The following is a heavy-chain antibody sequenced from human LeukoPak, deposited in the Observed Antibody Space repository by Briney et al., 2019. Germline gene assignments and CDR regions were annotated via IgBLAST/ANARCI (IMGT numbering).Heavy chain of an antibody. D-gene: IGHD3-10*01. CDR3: ARDLDGSGSYYNVAPYFDY. V-gene: IGHV3-33*01. J-gene: IGHJ4*02. Sequence: PGGSLRLSCAASGFTFSSYGMHWVRQAPGKGLEWVAVIWYDGSNKYYADSVKGRFTISRDNSKNTLYLQMNSLRAEDTAVYYCARDLDGSGSYYNVAPYFDYWGQGTLVTVSS. CDR2: IWYDGSNK. CDR1: GFTFSSYG.